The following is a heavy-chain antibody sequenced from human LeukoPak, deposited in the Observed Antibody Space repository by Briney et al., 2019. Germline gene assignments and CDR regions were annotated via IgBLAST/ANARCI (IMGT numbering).Heavy chain of an antibody. CDR3: AREVQLERRGRRDDAFDI. V-gene: IGHV4-59*12. Sequence: PSETLSLTCTVSGGSISSYYWSWIRQPPGKGLEWIGYIYYSGSTNYNPSLKSRVTISVDTSKNQFSLKLSSVTAADTAVYYCAREVQLERRGRRDDAFDIWGQGTMVTVSS. D-gene: IGHD1-1*01. CDR1: GGSISSYY. J-gene: IGHJ3*02. CDR2: IYYSGST.